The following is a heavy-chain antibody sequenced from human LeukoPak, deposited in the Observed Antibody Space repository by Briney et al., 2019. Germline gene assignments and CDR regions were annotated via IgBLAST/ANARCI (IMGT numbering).Heavy chain of an antibody. CDR2: IYPGDSDT. V-gene: IGHV5-51*01. D-gene: IGHD3-9*01. Sequence: PGESLKISCKGSGYSFTSYWIGWVRQMPGKGLEWMGIIYPGDSDTRYSPSFQGQVTISADKSISTAYLQWSSLKASDTAMYYCARHRNDILTGYYYGMDVWGQGTTVTVSS. J-gene: IGHJ6*02. CDR3: ARHRNDILTGYYYGMDV. CDR1: GYSFTSYW.